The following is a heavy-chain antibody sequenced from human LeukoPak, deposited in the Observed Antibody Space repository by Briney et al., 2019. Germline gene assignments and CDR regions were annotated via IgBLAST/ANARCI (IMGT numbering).Heavy chain of an antibody. V-gene: IGHV1-18*01. Sequence: ASVKDSCKASGYTFTSYGISWVRQAPGQGLEWVGWINPHNDNTNYAQKFQGRVTMTNDTSTSTAYMELRRLRSDDTAVYYCARDRLSEAYCGGDCDDAFDIWGQGTMVTVSS. CDR3: ARDRLSEAYCGGDCDDAFDI. J-gene: IGHJ3*02. D-gene: IGHD2-21*02. CDR1: GYTFTSYG. CDR2: INPHNDNT.